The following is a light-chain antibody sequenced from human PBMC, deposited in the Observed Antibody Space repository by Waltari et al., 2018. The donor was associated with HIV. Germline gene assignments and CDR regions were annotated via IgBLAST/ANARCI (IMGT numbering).Light chain of an antibody. J-gene: IGKJ1*01. V-gene: IGKV3-15*01. CDR2: AAS. CDR3: QQYNDWPRT. CDR1: RGVSSN. Sequence: EVVMTQSPATLSVSPGERAALACRASRGVSSNLAWYQQKPGQAPRLLIYAASTRATGVPVRISGSGSGTEFTLTISSLQSEDFAVYYCQQYNDWPRTFGQGTKVEIK.